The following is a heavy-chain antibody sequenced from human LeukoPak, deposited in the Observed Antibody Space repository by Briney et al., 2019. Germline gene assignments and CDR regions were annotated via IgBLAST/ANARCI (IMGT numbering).Heavy chain of an antibody. CDR1: GDSFSSNSAA. CDR2: TYYRSKWYN. J-gene: IGHJ6*02. V-gene: IGHV6-1*01. D-gene: IGHD6-19*01. Sequence: PSQTLSLTCAISGDSFSSNSAAWHWIRQSPSRGLEWLGRTYYRSKWYNDYAVSVKSRITINPDTSKNQFSLQLNSVTPEDTAVYYCAREQWLSYYYGMDVWGQGTTVTASS. CDR3: AREQWLSYYYGMDV.